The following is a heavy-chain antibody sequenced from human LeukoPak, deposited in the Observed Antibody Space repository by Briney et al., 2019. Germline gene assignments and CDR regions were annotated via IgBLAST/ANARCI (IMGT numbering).Heavy chain of an antibody. D-gene: IGHD3-10*01. Sequence: GASVKVSCKASGYTFTSCAMHWVRQAPGQRLEWMGWINAGNGNTKYSQKFQGRVTITRDTSASTAYMELSSLRSEDTAVYYCARDRVITMVRGVITWFDPWGQGTLVTVSS. V-gene: IGHV1-3*01. CDR1: GYTFTSCA. CDR2: INAGNGNT. J-gene: IGHJ5*02. CDR3: ARDRVITMVRGVITWFDP.